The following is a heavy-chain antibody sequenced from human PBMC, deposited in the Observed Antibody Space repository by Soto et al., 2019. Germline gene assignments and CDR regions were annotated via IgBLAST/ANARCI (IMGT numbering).Heavy chain of an antibody. J-gene: IGHJ6*02. V-gene: IGHV1-46*01. CDR3: ARDLSVYCISTSCQRDYGMDV. CDR2: INPSGGST. Sequence: ASVKVSCKASGYTFTSYYMHWVRQAPGQGLEWMGIINPSGGSTSYAQKFQGRVTMTRDTSTSTVYMELSSLRSEDTAVYYCARDLSVYCISTSCQRDYGMDVWGQGTTVTVSS. D-gene: IGHD2-2*01. CDR1: GYTFTSYY.